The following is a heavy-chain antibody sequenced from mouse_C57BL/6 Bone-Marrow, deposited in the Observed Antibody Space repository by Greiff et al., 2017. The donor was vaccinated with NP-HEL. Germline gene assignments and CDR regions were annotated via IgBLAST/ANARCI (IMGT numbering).Heavy chain of an antibody. Sequence: VQLQQSGAELVRPGASVKLSCTASGFNIKDYYMHWVKQRPEQGLEWIGRIDPEAGDTEYAPKFQGKATMTADTSSNTAYLQLSSLTSEDTAVYYCTAVTTVGRLWYFDVWGTGTADTVCS. J-gene: IGHJ1*03. CDR3: TAVTTVGRLWYFDV. CDR2: IDPEAGDT. D-gene: IGHD1-1*01. CDR1: GFNIKDYY. V-gene: IGHV14-1*01.